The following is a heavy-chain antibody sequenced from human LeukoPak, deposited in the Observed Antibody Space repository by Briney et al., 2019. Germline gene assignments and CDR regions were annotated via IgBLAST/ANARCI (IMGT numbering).Heavy chain of an antibody. J-gene: IGHJ4*02. Sequence: SETLSLTCTVSGGSISSGSYYWSWIRQPAGKGLEWIGRIYTSGSTNYNPSLKSRVTISVDTSKNQFSLKLSSVTAADTAVYYCARGDRGDYFDYWGQGTLVTVSS. CDR2: IYTSGST. CDR3: ARGDRGDYFDY. CDR1: GGSISSGSYY. D-gene: IGHD3-10*01. V-gene: IGHV4-61*02.